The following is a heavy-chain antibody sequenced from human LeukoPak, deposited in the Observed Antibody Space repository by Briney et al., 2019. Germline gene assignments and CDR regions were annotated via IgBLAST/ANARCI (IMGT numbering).Heavy chain of an antibody. Sequence: PSETLSLTCAVSGGSINKYFWNWIRLSAGKGLEWIGRIYGGGTTDYSPSLRPRVTISVDTSKNQISLKLRSVTAADTAVYYCARGWFGEFSLVYYYNGLDVWGQGTTVAVSS. CDR1: GGSINKYF. CDR2: IYGGGTT. J-gene: IGHJ6*02. D-gene: IGHD3-10*01. V-gene: IGHV4-4*07. CDR3: ARGWFGEFSLVYYYNGLDV.